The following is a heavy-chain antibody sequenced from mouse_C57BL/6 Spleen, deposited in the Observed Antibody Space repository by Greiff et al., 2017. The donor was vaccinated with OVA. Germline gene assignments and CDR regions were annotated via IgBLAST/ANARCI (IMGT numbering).Heavy chain of an antibody. J-gene: IGHJ2*01. Sequence: EVQLVESGGDLVKPGGSLKLSCAASGFTFSSYGMSWVRQTPDKRLEWVATISSGGSYTSYPDSVKGRFTISRDNAKNTLYLQMSSLKSEDTAMYYCARRMITTAYYFDYWGQGTTLTVSS. D-gene: IGHD2-4*01. CDR2: ISSGGSYT. CDR1: GFTFSSYG. CDR3: ARRMITTAYYFDY. V-gene: IGHV5-6*01.